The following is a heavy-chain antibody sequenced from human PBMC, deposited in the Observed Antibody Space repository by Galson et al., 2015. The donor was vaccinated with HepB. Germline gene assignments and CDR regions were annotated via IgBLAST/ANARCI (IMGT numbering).Heavy chain of an antibody. CDR2: MNPNSGNT. V-gene: IGHV1-8*02. CDR1: GGTFSSYA. CDR3: ARVRYYDSSGYSYGMDV. J-gene: IGHJ6*02. D-gene: IGHD3-22*01. Sequence: SVKVSCKASGGTFSSYAISWVRQAPGQGLEWMGWMNPNSGNTGYAQKFQGRVTMTRDTSTSTVYMELSSLRSEDTAVYYCARVRYYDSSGYSYGMDVWGQGTTVTVSS.